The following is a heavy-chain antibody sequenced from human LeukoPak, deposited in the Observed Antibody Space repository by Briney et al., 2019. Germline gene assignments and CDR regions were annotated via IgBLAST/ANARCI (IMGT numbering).Heavy chain of an antibody. D-gene: IGHD6-13*01. Sequence: GGSLRLSCAASGFTVSSNYMSWVRQAPGKGLEWVSVIYSGGSTYYADSAKGRFTISRDNSKNTLYLQMNSLRAEDTAVYYCAVHSSSWYENAFDIWGQGTMVTVSS. CDR3: AVHSSSWYENAFDI. CDR1: GFTVSSNY. V-gene: IGHV3-66*02. CDR2: IYSGGST. J-gene: IGHJ3*02.